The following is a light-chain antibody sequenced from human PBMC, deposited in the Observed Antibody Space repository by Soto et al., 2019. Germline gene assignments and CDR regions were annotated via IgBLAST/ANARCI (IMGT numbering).Light chain of an antibody. CDR3: QQYYSTPIT. Sequence: VLAQSPDSLAVSLGERATINCKSSQSVLYSSNNKNYLTWYQQKPGQPPKLLIYWASTRESGVPDRFSGSGTGTDFTLTISSLQAEDVAVYYCQQYYSTPITFGQGTRLEIK. CDR1: QSVLYSSNNKNY. J-gene: IGKJ5*01. CDR2: WAS. V-gene: IGKV4-1*01.